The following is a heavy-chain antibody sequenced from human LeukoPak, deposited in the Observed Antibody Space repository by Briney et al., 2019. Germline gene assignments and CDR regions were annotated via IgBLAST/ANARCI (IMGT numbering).Heavy chain of an antibody. Sequence: SETLSLTCAVSGGSISSSNWWSWVRQPPGKGLEWIGEIYHSGSTNYNPSLKSRVTISVDKSKNQFSLKLSSVTAADTAVYYCARDNVRQWLVQGYDAFDIWGQGTMVTVSS. CDR3: ARDNVRQWLVQGYDAFDI. CDR2: IYHSGST. V-gene: IGHV4-4*02. D-gene: IGHD6-19*01. CDR1: GGSISSSNW. J-gene: IGHJ3*02.